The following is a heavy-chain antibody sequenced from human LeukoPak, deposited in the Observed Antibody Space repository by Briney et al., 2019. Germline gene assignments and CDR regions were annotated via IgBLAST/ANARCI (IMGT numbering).Heavy chain of an antibody. Sequence: PSETLSLTCTVSGGSISSSSYYWGWIRQPPGKGLEWIGSIYYSGSTYYNPSLKSRVTISVDTSKNQFSLKLSSVTAADTAVYYCARVGTYYYDTTRWFDPWGQGTLVTVSS. D-gene: IGHD3-22*01. CDR1: GGSISSSSYY. J-gene: IGHJ5*02. CDR3: ARVGTYYYDTTRWFDP. V-gene: IGHV4-39*07. CDR2: IYYSGST.